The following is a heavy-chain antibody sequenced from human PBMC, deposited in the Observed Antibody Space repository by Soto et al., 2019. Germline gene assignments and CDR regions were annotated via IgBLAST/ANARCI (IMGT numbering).Heavy chain of an antibody. D-gene: IGHD3-22*01. Sequence: PSETLSLTCTVSGGSISSGGYYWSWIRQHPGKGLEWIGYIYYSGSTYYNPSLKSRVTISVDTSKNQFSLKLSSVTAADTAVYYCARQFTMIVVVITKDSWFDPWGQGTLVTVSS. CDR1: GGSISSGGYY. V-gene: IGHV4-31*03. CDR3: ARQFTMIVVVITKDSWFDP. CDR2: IYYSGST. J-gene: IGHJ5*02.